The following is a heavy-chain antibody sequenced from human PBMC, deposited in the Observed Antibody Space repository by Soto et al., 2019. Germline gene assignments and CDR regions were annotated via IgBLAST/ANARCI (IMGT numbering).Heavy chain of an antibody. Sequence: PSETLSLTCAVYGGSFSGYYWSWIRQPPGKGLEWNWEINHSGSTNYNPSLKSRVTISVETSKNQFPLKLSSLTAADPAVYYFSRRPSGGYLVRYYYYYGMDVWGQGTTVTVSS. J-gene: IGHJ6*02. CDR2: INHSGST. CDR1: GGSFSGYY. CDR3: SRRPSGGYLVRYYYYYGMDV. V-gene: IGHV4-34*01. D-gene: IGHD3-10*01.